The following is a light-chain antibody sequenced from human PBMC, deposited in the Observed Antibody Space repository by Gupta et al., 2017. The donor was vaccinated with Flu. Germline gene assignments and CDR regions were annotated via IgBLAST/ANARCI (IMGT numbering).Light chain of an antibody. J-gene: IGLJ1*01. V-gene: IGLV2-8*01. CDR3: SSYAGNTYV. Sequence: QSALTQPPSASGSPGPSVTISCTGTSSDVGGYDYVSWYQQHPGKAPKVMIYEVSKRPSGVPDRFSGSKSGNSASLTVSGLQAEDEADYYCSSYAGNTYVFGTGTKVTVL. CDR2: EVS. CDR1: SSDVGGYDY.